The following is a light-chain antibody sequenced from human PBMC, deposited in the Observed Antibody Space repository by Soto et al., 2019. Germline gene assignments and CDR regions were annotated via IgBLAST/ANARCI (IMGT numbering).Light chain of an antibody. CDR1: QDINKW. V-gene: IGKV1-12*01. J-gene: IGKJ5*01. Sequence: DIQMTQSPSSVSASVGDRVTITCRASQDINKWLAWYQQKPGLAPNLLIYAASSLQSGVPSRFSGSESGTDFTLTISSLQPEDCAIYFCQQANSFPITFGQGTRLEIK. CDR3: QQANSFPIT. CDR2: AAS.